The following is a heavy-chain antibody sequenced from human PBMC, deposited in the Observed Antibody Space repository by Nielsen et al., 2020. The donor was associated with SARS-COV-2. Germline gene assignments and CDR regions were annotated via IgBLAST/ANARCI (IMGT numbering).Heavy chain of an antibody. J-gene: IGHJ4*02. D-gene: IGHD5-12*01. Sequence: GGSLRLSCAASGFTFSSYGMHWVRQAPGKGLEWVAVIWYDGSNKYYADSVKGRFTIARDNSKSTLYLQMNSLRVEDTAVYFCAKPRSGGYEDYFDYWGQGTQVTVSS. CDR1: GFTFSSYG. CDR2: IWYDGSNK. CDR3: AKPRSGGYEDYFDY. V-gene: IGHV3-30*02.